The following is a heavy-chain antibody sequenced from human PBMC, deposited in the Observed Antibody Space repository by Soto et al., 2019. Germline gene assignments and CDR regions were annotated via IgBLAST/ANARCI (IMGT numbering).Heavy chain of an antibody. CDR3: ARSQGSSTSLEIYYYYYYGMDV. J-gene: IGHJ6*02. V-gene: IGHV1-69*01. CDR1: GGTFGSYA. D-gene: IGHD2-2*01. CDR2: IIPIPGTA. Sequence: QVQLVQSGAEVKKPGSSVKVSCKASGGTFGSYAISWVRQAPGQGLEWMGGIIPIPGTANYAQKFQGRVTIAADESRSKAYMELSSLRSEDTAVYYCARSQGSSTSLEIYYYYYYGMDVWGQGTTVTVSS.